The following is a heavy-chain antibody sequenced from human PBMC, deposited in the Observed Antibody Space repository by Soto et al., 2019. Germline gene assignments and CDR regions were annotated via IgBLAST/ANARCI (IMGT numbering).Heavy chain of an antibody. Sequence: QVQLQESGPGLMKPSETLSLTCTVSGGSISSYYWSWIRQPPGKGLEWIGYIYYSGSTNYNPSLKSRVTISVDTSKNQFSLKLSSVTAADTAVYYCARGAHYYDSSGFITHWGQGTLVTVSS. V-gene: IGHV4-59*01. D-gene: IGHD3-22*01. CDR2: IYYSGST. CDR1: GGSISSYY. J-gene: IGHJ4*02. CDR3: ARGAHYYDSSGFITH.